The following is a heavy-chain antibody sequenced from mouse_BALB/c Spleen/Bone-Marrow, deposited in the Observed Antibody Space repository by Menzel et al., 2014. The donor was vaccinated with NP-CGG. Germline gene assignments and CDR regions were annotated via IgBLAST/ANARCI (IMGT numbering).Heavy chain of an antibody. J-gene: IGHJ4*01. CDR3: ARQRGYAYAMDY. CDR2: ISSGGGST. V-gene: IGHV5-12-1*01. Sequence: EVQGVESGGGLVEPGGSLKLSCAASGFAFSGNDMSWVRQTPEKRLEWVAYISSGGGSTYYPDTVKGRFTISRDNAKNTLYLQMNGLKSEDTAMYYCARQRGYAYAMDYWGQGTSVTVSS. D-gene: IGHD2-2*01. CDR1: GFAFSGND.